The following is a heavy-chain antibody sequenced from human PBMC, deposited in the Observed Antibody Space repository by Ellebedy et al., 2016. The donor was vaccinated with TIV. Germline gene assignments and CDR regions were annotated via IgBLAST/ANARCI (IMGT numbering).Heavy chain of an antibody. J-gene: IGHJ3*02. CDR3: ARSSMVLRAFDI. V-gene: IGHV2-70*11. CDR1: GFAVSTNYMY. Sequence: LRLSCVASGFAVSTNYMYWVRQPPGKALECLARIDWEDDKYYSTSLKTRLTISKDTSKNQVLLTMTNMDPVDTATYYCARSSMVLRAFDIWGQGTMVTVSS. CDR2: IDWEDDK. D-gene: IGHD2-8*01.